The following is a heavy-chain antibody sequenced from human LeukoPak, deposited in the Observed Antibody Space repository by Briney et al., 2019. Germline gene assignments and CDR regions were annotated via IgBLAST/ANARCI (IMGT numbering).Heavy chain of an antibody. Sequence: GGSLRLSCAASGFTFSSYAMSWVRQAPGKGLEWVSAISGSGGSTYYADSVKGRFTISRDNSKNTLYLQMDGLRAEDTALYYCVKDQQWELPHYFDYWGQGTLVTVSS. V-gene: IGHV3-23*01. J-gene: IGHJ4*02. CDR1: GFTFSSYA. CDR3: VKDQQWELPHYFDY. CDR2: ISGSGGST. D-gene: IGHD1-26*01.